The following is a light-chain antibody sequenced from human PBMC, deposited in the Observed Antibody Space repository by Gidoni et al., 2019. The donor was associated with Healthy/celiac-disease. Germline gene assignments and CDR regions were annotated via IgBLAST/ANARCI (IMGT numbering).Light chain of an antibody. V-gene: IGKV3-20*01. CDR3: QQYGSSPRT. CDR1: QSVSSSY. Sequence: EIVLTQSPDTLSLSPGERATLSCRASQSVSSSYLAWYQQNPGQAPRLLIYGASSRATGIPDRFSGSGSGTDFTLTISRLEPEDFAVYYCQQYGSSPRTFXQXTKVEIK. J-gene: IGKJ1*01. CDR2: GAS.